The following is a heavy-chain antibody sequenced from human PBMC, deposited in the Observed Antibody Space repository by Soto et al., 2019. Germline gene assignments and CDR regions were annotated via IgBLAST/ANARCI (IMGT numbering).Heavy chain of an antibody. J-gene: IGHJ6*02. CDR2: INPSGGST. Sequence: ASVKVSCKASGYTFTSYYIHWVRQAPGQGLDWMGIINPSGGSTDYAQRFQGRVAMTSDASTSTVYMELSSLRSEDTAVYYCAKDRGRATAGECYYYGMDVWGQGTTVTVSS. CDR1: GYTFTSYY. CDR3: AKDRGRATAGECYYYGMDV. D-gene: IGHD6-13*01. V-gene: IGHV1-46*01.